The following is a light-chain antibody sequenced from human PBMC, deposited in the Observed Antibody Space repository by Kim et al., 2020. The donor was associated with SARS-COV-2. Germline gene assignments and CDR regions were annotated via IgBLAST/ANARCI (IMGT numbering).Light chain of an antibody. J-gene: IGLJ3*02. CDR1: RSNIGTNA. CDR3: ASWDTRLKGWV. Sequence: GQRVIVSCSGSRSNIGTNAVNWYQHVPGTAPKLLLYDDNRRPSGVPDRVSGSRSGTSASLAIGGLQSEDEADYYCASWDTRLKGWVFGGGTRLTVL. CDR2: DDN. V-gene: IGLV1-44*01.